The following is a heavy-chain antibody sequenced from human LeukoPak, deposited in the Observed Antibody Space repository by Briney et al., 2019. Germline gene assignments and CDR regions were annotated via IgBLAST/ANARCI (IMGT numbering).Heavy chain of an antibody. CDR1: GGTFSSYA. V-gene: IGHV1-69*04. J-gene: IGHJ4*02. Sequence: SVKVSCKASGGTFSSYAISWVRQAPGQGLEWMGRIIPILGIANYAQKFQGRVTITADKSTSTAYMELSSLRSEDTAVYYRASPHLPSSGWYAWNYWGQGTLVTVSS. CDR2: IIPILGIA. CDR3: ASPHLPSSGWYAWNY. D-gene: IGHD6-19*01.